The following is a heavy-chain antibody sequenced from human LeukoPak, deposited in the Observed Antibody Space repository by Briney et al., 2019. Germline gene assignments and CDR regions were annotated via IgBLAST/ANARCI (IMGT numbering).Heavy chain of an antibody. J-gene: IGHJ4*02. CDR1: GFTVSSNC. CDR2: IYNDGST. V-gene: IGHV3-53*01. Sequence: PGGSLRLSCVASGFTVSSNCMSWVRQAPGKGLEWVSIIYNDGSTFYADSVKGRFTISRDNSKNTLYLQMDSLSAEDTAVYYCARDYRNGAIDYWGQRTLVTVSS. D-gene: IGHD1-1*01. CDR3: ARDYRNGAIDY.